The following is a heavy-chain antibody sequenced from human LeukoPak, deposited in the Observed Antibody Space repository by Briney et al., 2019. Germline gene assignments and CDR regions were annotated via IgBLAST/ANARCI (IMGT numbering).Heavy chain of an antibody. J-gene: IGHJ5*02. CDR3: ARASLLLWFGELAVASWFDP. D-gene: IGHD3-10*01. CDR2: ISVYSGKT. CDR1: GYTFSNYG. Sequence: ASVKVSCKASGYTFSNYGISWVRQAPGQGLEWMGWISVYSGKTNYAQKLRGRVTMTTDTSTGTAYMELRNRRSDDTAVYYCARASLLLWFGELAVASWFDPWGQGTLVTVSS. V-gene: IGHV1-18*01.